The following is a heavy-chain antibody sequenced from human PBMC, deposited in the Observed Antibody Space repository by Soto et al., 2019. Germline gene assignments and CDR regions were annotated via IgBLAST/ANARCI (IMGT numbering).Heavy chain of an antibody. Sequence: QVQLQESGPGLVKPSQTLSLTCTVSGGSISSGGYYWSWIRQHPGKGLEWIGYIYHSGTTYYNPSLKSRVNISVDTSKNQFSLKLTSVTAADKAVYYSAMVRGNQLLGWFDPWGQGTLVTVSS. D-gene: IGHD2-2*01. CDR2: IYHSGTT. CDR1: GGSISSGGYY. J-gene: IGHJ5*02. V-gene: IGHV4-31*03. CDR3: AMVRGNQLLGWFDP.